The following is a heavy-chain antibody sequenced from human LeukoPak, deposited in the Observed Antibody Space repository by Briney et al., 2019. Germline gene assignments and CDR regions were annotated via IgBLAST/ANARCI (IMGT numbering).Heavy chain of an antibody. V-gene: IGHV3-48*02. J-gene: IGHJ4*02. CDR3: VRDRSQWLRYHSFDY. D-gene: IGHD5-12*01. Sequence: GGSLRLSCAASGFTFSIYSMNWVCQAPREGLGRVSYISSSSTNIYYADSVRGRFTISRDDAKNSLYLQMNSLRDEDTAVYYCVRDRSQWLRYHSFDYWGQGSLVTVSS. CDR1: GFTFSIYS. CDR2: ISSSSTNI.